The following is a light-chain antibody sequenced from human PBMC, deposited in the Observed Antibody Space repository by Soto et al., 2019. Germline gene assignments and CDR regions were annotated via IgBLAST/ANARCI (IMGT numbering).Light chain of an antibody. J-gene: IGLJ1*01. CDR1: SSDVGGYNY. CDR2: EVS. Sequence: QSVLTQPASVSGSPGQSITISCTGISSDVGGYNYVSWYQQHPGKAPKLLIYEVSNRPSGVSNRLSGSKSGNTASLAISGLQAEDEADYYCSSYTRRSNSRVFGTGTKVTVL. V-gene: IGLV2-14*01. CDR3: SSYTRRSNSRV.